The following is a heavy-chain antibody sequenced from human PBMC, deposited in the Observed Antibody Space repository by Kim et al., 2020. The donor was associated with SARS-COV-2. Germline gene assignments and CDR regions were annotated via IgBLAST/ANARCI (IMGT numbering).Heavy chain of an antibody. D-gene: IGHD5-12*01. CDR2: IYYSGST. J-gene: IGHJ3*02. CDR3: ARAGLHSGYPPVAFNI. V-gene: IGHV4-31*03. Sequence: SETLSLTCTVSGGSITSGGYYWSWIRQHPGKGLEWIGYIYYSGSTYYNPSLKSRVSISVDTSKNQFSLKLSSVTAADTAVYYCARAGLHSGYPPVAFNIWGQGTMVTVSS. CDR1: GGSITSGGYY.